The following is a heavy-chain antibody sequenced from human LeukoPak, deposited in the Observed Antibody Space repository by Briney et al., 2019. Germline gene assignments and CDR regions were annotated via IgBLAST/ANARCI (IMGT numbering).Heavy chain of an antibody. V-gene: IGHV4-59*01. Sequence: SETLSLTCTVSGGSISSYYWSWIRQPPGKGLEWIGYIYYSGSTNYNPSLKSRVTISVDTSKNQFSLKLSSVTAADKAVYYCARDLNARGLRGYFSREPNYYMDVWGKGTTVTISS. J-gene: IGHJ6*03. CDR1: GGSISSYY. CDR3: ARDLNARGLRGYFSREPNYYMDV. CDR2: IYYSGST. D-gene: IGHD3-22*01.